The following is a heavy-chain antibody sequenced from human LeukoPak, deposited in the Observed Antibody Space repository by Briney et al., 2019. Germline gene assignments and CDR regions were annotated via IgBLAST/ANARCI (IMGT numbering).Heavy chain of an antibody. Sequence: GGSLRLSCAASGFSVRYNYMTWVRQAPGKGLECVSLIHSDGSASYADSVKGRFTISRDDSKSTLYLQMNSLRTEDTSVYYCAREGIPSSGWRWGRGTLVTVSS. D-gene: IGHD6-25*01. CDR1: GFSVRYNY. J-gene: IGHJ4*02. CDR3: AREGIPSSGWR. CDR2: IHSDGSA. V-gene: IGHV3-53*01.